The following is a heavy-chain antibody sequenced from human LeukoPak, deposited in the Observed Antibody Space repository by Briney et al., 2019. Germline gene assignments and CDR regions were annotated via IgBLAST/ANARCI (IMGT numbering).Heavy chain of an antibody. CDR1: GGSFSGYY. D-gene: IGHD3-22*01. CDR2: INHSGST. J-gene: IGHJ3*02. CDR3: AREGYYDSSGHYHHDAFDI. Sequence: PSETLSLTCAVYGGSFSGYYWSWIRQPPGKGLEWIGEINHSGSTNYNPSLKSRVTISVDTSKKQFSLKLSSVTAADTAVYYCAREGYYDSSGHYHHDAFDIWGQGTMVTVSS. V-gene: IGHV4-34*01.